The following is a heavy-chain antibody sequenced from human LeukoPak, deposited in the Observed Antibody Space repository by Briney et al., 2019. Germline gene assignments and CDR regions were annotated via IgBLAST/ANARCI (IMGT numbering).Heavy chain of an antibody. D-gene: IGHD6-13*01. V-gene: IGHV3-66*01. CDR1: GFTFSSYA. CDR2: IYSGGST. Sequence: GGSLRLSCAASGFTFSSYAMSWVRQAPGTGLEWVSVIYSGGSTYYADSVKGRFTISRDNSKNTLYLQMNSLRAEDTAVYFCAKGGSSQPVNWFDPWGQGTLVTVSS. CDR3: AKGGSSQPVNWFDP. J-gene: IGHJ5*02.